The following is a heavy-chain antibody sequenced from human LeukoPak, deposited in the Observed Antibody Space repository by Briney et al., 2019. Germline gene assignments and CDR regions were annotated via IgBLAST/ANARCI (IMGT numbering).Heavy chain of an antibody. Sequence: GGSLRLSCAVSGFTFSPYGMDWVRQAPGKGLEWVAVISYEGSTSYYADSVKGRFTISRDNSKNTLYLQMNGLRAEDTAVYYCAKEGFGNYYSAYFDYWGQGTLVTVSS. V-gene: IGHV3-30*18. J-gene: IGHJ4*02. CDR1: GFTFSPYG. D-gene: IGHD1-26*01. CDR3: AKEGFGNYYSAYFDY. CDR2: ISYEGSTS.